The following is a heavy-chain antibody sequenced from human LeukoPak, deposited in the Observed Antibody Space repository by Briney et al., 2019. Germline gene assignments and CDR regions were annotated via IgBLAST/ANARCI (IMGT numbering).Heavy chain of an antibody. CDR3: ARRDVGAAGRYFDL. CDR1: GGSIRSYY. D-gene: IGHD1-26*01. Sequence: SETLSLTCTVSGGSIRSYYWTWIRQPPRMGLERIGYIHSSGSPNYNPSLKSRVTISVDTPNNQFSLKLSSLTATDTAVYYCARRDVGAAGRYFDLWGRGTLVTVSS. V-gene: IGHV4-59*08. CDR2: IHSSGSP. J-gene: IGHJ2*01.